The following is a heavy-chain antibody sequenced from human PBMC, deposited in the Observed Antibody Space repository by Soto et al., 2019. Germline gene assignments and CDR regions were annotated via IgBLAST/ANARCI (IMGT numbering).Heavy chain of an antibody. Sequence: EVQLVESGGGLVQPGGSLRLSCAASGFTFSTYDMHWVRQVTGKGLEWVSGIGVVGDTYYPGSVKGRFTSSRENVRKSLYLQMNNLRAGDTAVYYCVRGSFCSSGNCYPIGAFDIWGQGTMVTVSS. V-gene: IGHV3-13*01. CDR2: IGVVGDT. CDR3: VRGSFCSSGNCYPIGAFDI. CDR1: GFTFSTYD. J-gene: IGHJ3*02. D-gene: IGHD2-2*01.